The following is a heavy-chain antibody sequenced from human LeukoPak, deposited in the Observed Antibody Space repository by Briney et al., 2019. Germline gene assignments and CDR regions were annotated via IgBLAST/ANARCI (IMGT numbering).Heavy chain of an antibody. CDR2: INHSGST. J-gene: IGHJ4*02. V-gene: IGHV4-34*01. CDR3: ARENIWFGELLEQY. Sequence: PLETLSLTCAVYGGSFSGYYWSWIRQPPGKGLEWIGEINHSGSTNYNPSLKSRVTISVDTSKNQFSLKLSSVTAADTAVYYCARENIWFGELLEQYWGQGTLVTVSS. CDR1: GGSFSGYY. D-gene: IGHD3-10*01.